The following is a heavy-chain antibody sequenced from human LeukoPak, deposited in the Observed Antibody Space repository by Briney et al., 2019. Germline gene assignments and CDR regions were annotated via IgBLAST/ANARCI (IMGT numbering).Heavy chain of an antibody. D-gene: IGHD3-10*01. CDR1: GFTFSSYG. CDR3: ARDRYGSGSSDY. J-gene: IGHJ4*02. Sequence: GGSLRLSCAASGFTFSSYGMHWVRQAPGKGLEWVAFIRYDGSNKYYADSVQGRFTFSRDNSKTTLYLQMNSLRAEDTAVYYCARDRYGSGSSDYWGQGTLVTVSS. CDR2: IRYDGSNK. V-gene: IGHV3-30*02.